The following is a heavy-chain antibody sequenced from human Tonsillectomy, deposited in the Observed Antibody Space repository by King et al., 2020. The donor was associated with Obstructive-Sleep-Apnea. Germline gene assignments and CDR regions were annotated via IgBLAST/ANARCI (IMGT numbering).Heavy chain of an antibody. D-gene: IGHD3-22*01. CDR1: GDTFSSFS. CDR2: IIPIFGPT. CDR3: AGYFDSSGHYEPFPFSL. Sequence: QLVQSGAEVKKPGSSVKVSCRASGDTFSSFSINWVRQAPGQGLEWMGGIIPIFGPTTYAQRLQGRVTITADELTGTVYLDLSSLRTEDTAVYFCAGYFDSSGHYEPFPFSLWGQGTLVTVSS. V-gene: IGHV1-69*12. J-gene: IGHJ4*02.